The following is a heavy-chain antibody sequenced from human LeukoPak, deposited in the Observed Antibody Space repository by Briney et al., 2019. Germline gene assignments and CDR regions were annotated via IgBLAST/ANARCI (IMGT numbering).Heavy chain of an antibody. CDR3: ARGGTVTNFGY. J-gene: IGHJ4*02. CDR2: IYTSGST. CDR1: GGSISSGSYY. D-gene: IGHD4-17*01. Sequence: SQTLSLTCTVSGGSISSGSYYWSWIRQPAGKGLEWIGRIYTSGSTNYNPSLKSRVTISLDMSKNQFSLKLSSVTAADTAVYYCARGGTVTNFGYWGQGTLVTVSS. V-gene: IGHV4-61*02.